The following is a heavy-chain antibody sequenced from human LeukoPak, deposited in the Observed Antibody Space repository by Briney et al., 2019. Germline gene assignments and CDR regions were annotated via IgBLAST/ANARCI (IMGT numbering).Heavy chain of an antibody. CDR2: ISGGGGTT. CDR3: AKVGDYGENYFDY. V-gene: IGHV3-23*01. D-gene: IGHD4-17*01. Sequence: GGSLRLSCAASGFTFSSYAMTWVRQAPGKGLEWVSAISGGGGTTYYADSVKGRFTISRDNSKNTLYLQMNSLRAEDTALYYCAKVGDYGENYFDYWGQGTLVTVSS. J-gene: IGHJ4*02. CDR1: GFTFSSYA.